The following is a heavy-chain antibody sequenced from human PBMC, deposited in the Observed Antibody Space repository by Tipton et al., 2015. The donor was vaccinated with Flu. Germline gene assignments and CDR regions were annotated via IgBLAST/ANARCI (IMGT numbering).Heavy chain of an antibody. Sequence: QSGAEVKKPGASVKVSCKASGNIFTDYFILWVRQTPGQGLESMGWINPSSGDTKYAQNFQGRVTVTRDTSISTVYMELSSLRFDDTAVYYCARGSNYALDYWGQGTLVTVSS. V-gene: IGHV1-2*02. J-gene: IGHJ4*02. D-gene: IGHD4-11*01. CDR3: ARGSNYALDY. CDR2: INPSSGDT. CDR1: GNIFTDYF.